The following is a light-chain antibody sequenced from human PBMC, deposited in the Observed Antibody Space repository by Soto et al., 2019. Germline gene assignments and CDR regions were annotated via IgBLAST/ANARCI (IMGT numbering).Light chain of an antibody. CDR2: AAS. J-gene: IGKJ3*01. V-gene: IGKV1-39*01. CDR3: QQSYSPLRT. Sequence: EIQMTQSPSSLSASVGDRVTITCRASQSISSYLNWYQQKPGKAPKLLIYAASSLQSGVPSSFSGSGSGTDFTLTISSLQPEDVATYYCQQSYSPLRTFGPGTKVDIK. CDR1: QSISSY.